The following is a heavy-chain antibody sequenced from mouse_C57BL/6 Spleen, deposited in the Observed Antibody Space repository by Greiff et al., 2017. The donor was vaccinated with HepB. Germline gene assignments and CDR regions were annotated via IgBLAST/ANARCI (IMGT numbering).Heavy chain of an antibody. D-gene: IGHD2-4*01. CDR2: INPNNGGT. CDR3: AREYYDYGGGFAY. Sequence: EVQLQQSGPELVKPGASVKIPCKASGYTFTDYNMDWVKQSHGKSLEWIGDINPNNGGTIYNQKFKGKATLTVDKSSSTAYMELRSLTSEDTAVYYCAREYYDYGGGFAYWGQGTLVTVSA. CDR1: GYTFTDYN. V-gene: IGHV1-18*01. J-gene: IGHJ3*01.